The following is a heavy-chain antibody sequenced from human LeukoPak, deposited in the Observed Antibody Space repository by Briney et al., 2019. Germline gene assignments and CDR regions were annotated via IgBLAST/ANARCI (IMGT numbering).Heavy chain of an antibody. V-gene: IGHV3-23*01. D-gene: IGHD6-19*01. Sequence: PGGSLRLSCAASGFTFSTYGMSWVRQAPGKGLEWVAIIGGSGETTIYGDSVKGRFTISRDNSKNTLYLQMNSLRAEDTAVYYCAKDERGSGWYYFDYWGQGTLVTVSS. CDR2: IGGSGETT. J-gene: IGHJ4*02. CDR1: GFTFSTYG. CDR3: AKDERGSGWYYFDY.